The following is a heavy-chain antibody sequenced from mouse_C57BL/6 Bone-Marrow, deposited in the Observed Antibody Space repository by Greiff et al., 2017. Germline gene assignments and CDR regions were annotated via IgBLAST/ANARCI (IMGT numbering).Heavy chain of an antibody. V-gene: IGHV1-61*01. D-gene: IGHD2-10*02. CDR1: GYTFTSYW. Sequence: VQLHQPGAELVRPGSSVKLSCKASGYTFTSYWMDWVKQRPGQGLEWIGNIYPSDSETHYNQKFKDKATLTVDKSSSTAYTQLSSLTSEDSAVYYCARSSSTVAFAYWGQGTLVTVSA. CDR2: IYPSDSET. J-gene: IGHJ3*01. CDR3: ARSSSTVAFAY.